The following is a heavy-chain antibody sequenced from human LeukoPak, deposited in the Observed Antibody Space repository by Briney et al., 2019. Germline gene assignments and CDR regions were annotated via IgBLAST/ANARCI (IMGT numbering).Heavy chain of an antibody. J-gene: IGHJ4*02. D-gene: IGHD4-17*01. Sequence: SETLSLTCTVSGGSISSSSYYWGWIRQPPGKGLEWIGRIYYSGSTYYNPSLKSRVTISVDTSRNQFSLKLSSVTAADTAVYYCARLTATVTPSFDYWGQGTLVTVSS. CDR2: IYYSGST. V-gene: IGHV4-39*01. CDR1: GGSISSSSYY. CDR3: ARLTATVTPSFDY.